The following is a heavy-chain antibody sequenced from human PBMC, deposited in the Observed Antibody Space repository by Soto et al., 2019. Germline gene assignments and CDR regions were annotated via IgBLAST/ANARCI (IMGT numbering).Heavy chain of an antibody. CDR2: ISAYNGNT. D-gene: IGHD3-3*01. CDR3: ARARGMDFWSGYYTYPDYYYMDV. J-gene: IGHJ6*03. V-gene: IGHV1-18*01. CDR1: GYTFTSYG. Sequence: ASVKASCKASGYTFTSYGISWVRQAPGQGLEWMGWISAYNGNTNYAQKLQGRVTMTTDTSTSTAYMELRSLRSDDTAVYYCARARGMDFWSGYYTYPDYYYMDVWGKGTTVTVSS.